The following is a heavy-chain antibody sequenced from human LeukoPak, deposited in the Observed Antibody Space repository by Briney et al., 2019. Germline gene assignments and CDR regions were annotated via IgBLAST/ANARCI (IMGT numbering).Heavy chain of an antibody. V-gene: IGHV1-18*01. Sequence: GASVKVSCKASGYTFTSYDINWVRQATGQGLEWMGWMNPNSGNTNYAQKLQGRVTMTTDTSTSTAYMELRSLRSDDTAVYYCARWVGYYYDSSGYYSPGGYFDYWGQGTLVTVSS. D-gene: IGHD3-22*01. CDR2: MNPNSGNT. CDR3: ARWVGYYYDSSGYYSPGGYFDY. CDR1: GYTFTSYD. J-gene: IGHJ4*02.